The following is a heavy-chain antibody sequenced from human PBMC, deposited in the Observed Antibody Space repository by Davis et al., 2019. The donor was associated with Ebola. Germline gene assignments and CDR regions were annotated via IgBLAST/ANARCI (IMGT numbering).Heavy chain of an antibody. V-gene: IGHV1-2*02. Sequence: ASVKVSCKATGFTFTGYYMHWVRQAPGQGLEWMGWINPNSGGTNYAQKFQGRVTMTRDTSISTAYMELSRLRSDDTAVYYCARDNQYCSSTSCYTFIYYYYGMDVWGQGTTVTVSS. D-gene: IGHD2-2*02. CDR3: ARDNQYCSSTSCYTFIYYYYGMDV. CDR2: INPNSGGT. CDR1: GFTFTGYY. J-gene: IGHJ6*02.